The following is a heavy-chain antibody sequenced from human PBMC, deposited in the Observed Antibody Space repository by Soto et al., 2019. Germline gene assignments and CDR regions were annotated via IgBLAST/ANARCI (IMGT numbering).Heavy chain of an antibody. CDR1: GFTFSSYA. CDR3: AKVRWFGELSPAAFDY. D-gene: IGHD3-10*01. Sequence: GGSLRLSCAASGFTFSSYAMSWVRQAPGKGLERVSAISSSGGSTYYADSVKGRFTISRDNSKNTLYLQMNSLRAEDTAVYYCAKVRWFGELSPAAFDYWGQGTLVTVSS. J-gene: IGHJ4*02. CDR2: ISSSGGST. V-gene: IGHV3-23*01.